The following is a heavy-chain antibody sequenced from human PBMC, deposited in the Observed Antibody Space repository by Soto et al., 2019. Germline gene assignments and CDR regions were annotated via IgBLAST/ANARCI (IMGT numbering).Heavy chain of an antibody. Sequence: LSHTCTVSGASIRSGSYYWSCIRQPPGKGLECIGYISHSGRTNYDPSLKSRLTMSVDTSQNHFSLQLNSVTAADTAVYYCSYGSSFDYWGQGTLVTVSS. V-gene: IGHV4-61*01. CDR2: ISHSGRT. D-gene: IGHD3-10*01. CDR3: SYGSSFDY. J-gene: IGHJ4*02. CDR1: GASIRSGSYY.